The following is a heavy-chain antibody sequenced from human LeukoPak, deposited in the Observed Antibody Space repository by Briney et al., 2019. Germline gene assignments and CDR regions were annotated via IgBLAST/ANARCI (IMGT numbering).Heavy chain of an antibody. V-gene: IGHV3-7*03. Sequence: GGSLRLSCAASGFTFSSYWMSWVRQAPGKGLEWVANIKQDGSEKYYVDSVEGRFTISRDNSKNTLYLQMNSLRVEDTAVYYCAKWRLVPRDPFDYWGQGTLVTVSS. CDR2: IKQDGSEK. J-gene: IGHJ4*02. D-gene: IGHD6-19*01. CDR1: GFTFSSYW. CDR3: AKWRLVPRDPFDY.